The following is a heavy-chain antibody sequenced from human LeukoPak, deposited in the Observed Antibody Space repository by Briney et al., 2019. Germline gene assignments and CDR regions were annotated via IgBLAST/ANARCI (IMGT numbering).Heavy chain of an antibody. J-gene: IGHJ4*01. V-gene: IGHV4-59*07. CDR3: ARFIGSSGYSDY. CDR1: GGSIRGYY. D-gene: IGHD3-22*01. CDR2: IYSTRIT. Sequence: KSADTLSLTCTVCGGSIRGYYWSWLRQPPGGGLELLGYIYSTRITYYNPSLKSRVTISVDTSKNQFSLKLSSATAADTAVYYCARFIGSSGYSDYWGHGTLVTVPS.